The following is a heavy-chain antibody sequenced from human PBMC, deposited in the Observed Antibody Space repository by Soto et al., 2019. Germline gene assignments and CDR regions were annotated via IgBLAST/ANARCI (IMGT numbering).Heavy chain of an antibody. CDR3: ARSPIYSSSFDY. CDR1: GYTFTGYY. J-gene: IGHJ4*02. D-gene: IGHD6-13*01. V-gene: IGHV1-2*02. CDR2: INPNSGGT. Sequence: ASVKVSCKASGYTFTGYYMHWVRQAPGQGLEWMGWINPNSGGTNYAQKFQGRVTMTRDTSISTAYMELSRLRSDDTAVYYCARSPIYSSSFDYWGQGTLVTVSS.